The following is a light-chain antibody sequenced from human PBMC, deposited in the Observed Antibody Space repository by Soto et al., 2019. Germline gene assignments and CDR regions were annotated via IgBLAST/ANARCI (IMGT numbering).Light chain of an antibody. J-gene: IGLJ1*01. CDR3: QAWDSNNYV. V-gene: IGLV3-1*01. CDR2: RDS. Sequence: SYELTQPPSVSESPGQTASITCSGDKLDDKYACWYQQKPGQSPVLVIYRDSKRPSGIPERFSGSSSGNTATLTISGTQAMDEADYYCQAWDSNNYVFGTGTKLTVL. CDR1: KLDDKY.